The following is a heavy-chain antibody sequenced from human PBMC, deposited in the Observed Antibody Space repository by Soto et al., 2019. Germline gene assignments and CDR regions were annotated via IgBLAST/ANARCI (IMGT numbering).Heavy chain of an antibody. CDR2: TIPLFGTT. CDR1: GDTFKNSV. V-gene: IGHV1-69*01. CDR3: VAELDFGKLSVV. J-gene: IGHJ6*02. D-gene: IGHD3-10*01. Sequence: QVPLVQSGVEVKKPGSSVRVSCKASGDTFKNSVISWVRQAPGQGLEWMGGTIPLFGTTDYAQKFQGRLTITTDESTTTAYTEVSRLTSEDTAVYYCVAELDFGKLSVVWGQGTTVIVSS.